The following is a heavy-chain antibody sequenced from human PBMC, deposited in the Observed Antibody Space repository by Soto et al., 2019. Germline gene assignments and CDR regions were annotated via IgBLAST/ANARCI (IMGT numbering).Heavy chain of an antibody. Sequence: ASVKVSCKASGYTFTSYVINWVRQATGQGLEWMGWMNPNSGNTGYAQKFQGRVIMTRNTSISTAYMELSILRSEDTAVYYCARIADDFDWLLFLILWGQGTLVTVSS. D-gene: IGHD3-9*01. CDR3: ARIADDFDWLLFLIL. CDR2: MNPNSGNT. CDR1: GYTFTSYV. J-gene: IGHJ4*02. V-gene: IGHV1-8*01.